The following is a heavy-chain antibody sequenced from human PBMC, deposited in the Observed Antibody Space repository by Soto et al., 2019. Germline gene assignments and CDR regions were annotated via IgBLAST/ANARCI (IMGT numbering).Heavy chain of an antibody. D-gene: IGHD6-6*01. V-gene: IGHV3-21*06. CDR2: ISSNSAYI. CDR1: GFTFSRFT. Sequence: EVQVVESGGGLVKPGGSLRLSCAASGFTFSRFTMNWVRQAPGKGLEWVSAISSNSAYIYYANSVKGRFIISRDNAKNSLDRQLNSLLAEDTSVYYCAIDAGGGSSSDGLFDPWGQGTLGTVSS. J-gene: IGHJ5*02. CDR3: AIDAGGGSSSDGLFDP.